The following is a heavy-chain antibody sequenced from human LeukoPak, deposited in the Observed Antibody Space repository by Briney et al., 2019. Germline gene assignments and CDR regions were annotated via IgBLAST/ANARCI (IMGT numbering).Heavy chain of an antibody. J-gene: IGHJ5*02. CDR2: IYPGYSDA. CDR3: VRFALTSSLDH. D-gene: IGHD6-13*01. Sequence: GGSLKIPCKISGYQLTNNWIGWVRQVPGKGLEWMGLIYPGYSDAKYSPSFQGQVTLSVDASISTAYLQLSGLRASDTAIYYCVRFALTSSLDHWGQGTLVTVSS. V-gene: IGHV5-51*01. CDR1: GYQLTNNW.